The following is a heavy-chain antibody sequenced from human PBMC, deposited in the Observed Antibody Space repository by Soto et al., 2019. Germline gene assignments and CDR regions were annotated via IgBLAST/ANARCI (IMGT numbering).Heavy chain of an antibody. V-gene: IGHV3-21*01. CDR1: GFTFSNYN. CDR3: ARDNVPSDFFDY. Sequence: GGSLRLSCAASGFTFSNYNMNWVRQAPGKGLEWVSSISSRSSYIYYADSVKGRFTIPRDNSKNSLYLQMNSLRAEDTAVYYCARDNVPSDFFDYWGQGTLVTVSS. J-gene: IGHJ4*02. D-gene: IGHD2-8*01. CDR2: ISSRSSYI.